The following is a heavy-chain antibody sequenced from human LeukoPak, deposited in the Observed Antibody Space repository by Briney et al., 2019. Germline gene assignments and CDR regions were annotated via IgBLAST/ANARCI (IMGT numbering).Heavy chain of an antibody. Sequence: ASVKVSCKASGYTFTGYYMHWVRQAPGQGLEWMGWINPNSGGTNYAQKFQDRVTMTRDTSISTAYMELSRLRSDDTAVYYCARGPVVIPLNYYFDYWGQGTLVTVSS. V-gene: IGHV1-2*02. CDR2: INPNSGGT. CDR1: GYTFTGYY. D-gene: IGHD3-22*01. CDR3: ARGPVVIPLNYYFDY. J-gene: IGHJ4*02.